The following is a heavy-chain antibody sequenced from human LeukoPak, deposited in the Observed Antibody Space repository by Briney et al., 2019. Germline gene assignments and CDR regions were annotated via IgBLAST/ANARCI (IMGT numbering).Heavy chain of an antibody. Sequence: QPGGSLRLSCADSGFTFSSYAMSWVRQAPGKGLEWVSGISDSGNRYADSVKGRFTISRDNSKNTVSLQMNSLRAEDTAVYYCAKGFRGWYIDYWGQGTLVTFST. J-gene: IGHJ4*02. CDR3: AKGFRGWYIDY. CDR2: ISDSGN. V-gene: IGHV3-23*01. CDR1: GFTFSSYA. D-gene: IGHD6-19*01.